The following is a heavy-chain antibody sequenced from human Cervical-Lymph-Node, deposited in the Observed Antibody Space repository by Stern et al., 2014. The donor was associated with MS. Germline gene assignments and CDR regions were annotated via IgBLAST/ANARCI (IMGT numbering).Heavy chain of an antibody. CDR2: INTNTGNP. J-gene: IGHJ4*02. CDR1: GYTFTTYG. V-gene: IGHV7-4-1*02. D-gene: IGHD4-17*01. Sequence: VQLEESGSELKKPGASVKVSCKTSGYTFTTYGVNWVRQAPGQGLEWMGWINTNTGNPTYAQDFTGRFVFSFDSSVTTAYLQIRSLKAEDTAVYYCARYAPMVTTDFDYWGQGTLVTVSS. CDR3: ARYAPMVTTDFDY.